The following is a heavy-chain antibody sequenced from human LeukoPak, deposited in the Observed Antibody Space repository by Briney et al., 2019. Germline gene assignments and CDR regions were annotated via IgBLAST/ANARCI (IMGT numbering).Heavy chain of an antibody. CDR2: ISYDGSNK. V-gene: IGHV3-30-3*01. Sequence: PGGSLRLSCAASGFTFDNYDMHWVRQAPGKGLEWVAVISYDGSNKYYADSVKGRFTISRDNSKNTLYLQMNSLRAEDTAVYYCATLTPLFDYWGQGTLVTVSS. CDR3: ATLTPLFDY. J-gene: IGHJ4*02. CDR1: GFTFDNYD.